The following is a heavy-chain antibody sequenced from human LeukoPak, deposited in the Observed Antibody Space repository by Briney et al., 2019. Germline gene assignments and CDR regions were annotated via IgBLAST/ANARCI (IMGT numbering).Heavy chain of an antibody. CDR1: GGSISSSNW. J-gene: IGHJ3*02. D-gene: IGHD6-13*01. Sequence: SETLSLTCAVSGGSISSSNWWSWVRQPPGKGLEWIGEIYHSGSTNYNPSLKSRVTISVDTSKNQFSLKLSSVTAADTAVYYCARDAADDAFDIWGQGTMVTVSS. CDR3: ARDAADDAFDI. CDR2: IYHSGST. V-gene: IGHV4-4*02.